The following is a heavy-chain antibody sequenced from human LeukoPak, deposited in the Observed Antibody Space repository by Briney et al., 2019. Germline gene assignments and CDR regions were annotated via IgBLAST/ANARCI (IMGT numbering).Heavy chain of an antibody. J-gene: IGHJ4*02. D-gene: IGHD6-13*01. CDR1: GINFRSSG. CDR2: IQNDGSDK. V-gene: IGHV3-30*02. Sequence: PGGPLRLSCAASGINFRSSGMHWVRRAPGKGLEWVTFIQNDGSDKYYAASVKGRFTISRDNSKNTVYLHMASLRADDTALYYWAREGGGAVPGSFDQGGRGTLVTVSS. CDR3: AREGGGAVPGSFDQ.